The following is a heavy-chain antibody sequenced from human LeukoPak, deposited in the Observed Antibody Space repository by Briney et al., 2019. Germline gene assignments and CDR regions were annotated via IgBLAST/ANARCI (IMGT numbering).Heavy chain of an antibody. Sequence: SVKVSCKASGGTFSSYAISWVQQAPGQGLEWMGGIIPIFGTANYAQKFQGRVTITADESTSTAYMELSSLRSEDTAVYYCARDAIQYDFWSGFAFDPWGQGTLVTVSS. CDR2: IIPIFGTA. CDR3: ARDAIQYDFWSGFAFDP. D-gene: IGHD3-3*01. V-gene: IGHV1-69*13. CDR1: GGTFSSYA. J-gene: IGHJ5*02.